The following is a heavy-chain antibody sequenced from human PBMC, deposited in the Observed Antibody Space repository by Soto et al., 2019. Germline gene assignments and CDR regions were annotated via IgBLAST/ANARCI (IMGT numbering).Heavy chain of an antibody. CDR3: AHRRIAARPVPTSPYMDV. Sequence: SGPTLVNPTQTLTLTCAFSGFSLSTSGVGVGWIRQPPGKALEWLALIYWDDDKRYSPSLKSRLTITKDTSKNQVVLTMTNMDPVDTATYYCAHRRIAARPVPTSPYMDVWGKGTTVTVSS. CDR2: IYWDDDK. D-gene: IGHD6-6*01. J-gene: IGHJ6*03. CDR1: GFSLSTSGVG. V-gene: IGHV2-5*02.